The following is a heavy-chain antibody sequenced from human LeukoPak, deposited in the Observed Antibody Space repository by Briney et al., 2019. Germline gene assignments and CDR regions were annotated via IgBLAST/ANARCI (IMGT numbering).Heavy chain of an antibody. CDR2: INAGNGNT. CDR3: ARGYYYDSSGYYYVRSPIDFDY. V-gene: IGHV1-3*01. Sequence: GASVKVSCKASGYTFTSYAMHWVRQAPGQRLEWMGWINAGNGNTKYSQKFQGRVTITRDTSASTAYMELSSLRSEDTAVYYCARGYYYDSSGYYYVRSPIDFDYWGQGTLVTVSS. J-gene: IGHJ4*02. D-gene: IGHD3-22*01. CDR1: GYTFTSYA.